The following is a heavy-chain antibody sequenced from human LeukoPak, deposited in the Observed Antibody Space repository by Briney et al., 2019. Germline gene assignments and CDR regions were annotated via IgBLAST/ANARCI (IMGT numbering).Heavy chain of an antibody. Sequence: GGSLRLSCAASGFTFSSYSMNWVRQAPGRGLEWVSYISSGGNTIYYADSVRGRFTVSRDNAKNSLSLQMNSLRAEDTAVYYCARDARINGGYWGQGTLVTVSS. J-gene: IGHJ4*02. D-gene: IGHD5-24*01. CDR2: ISSGGNTI. CDR1: GFTFSSYS. V-gene: IGHV3-48*01. CDR3: ARDARINGGY.